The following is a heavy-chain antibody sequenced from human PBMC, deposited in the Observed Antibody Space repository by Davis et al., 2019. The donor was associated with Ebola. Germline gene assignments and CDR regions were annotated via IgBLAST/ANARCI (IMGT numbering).Heavy chain of an antibody. J-gene: IGHJ6*02. CDR2: ISAYNGNT. Sequence: ASVQVSCKASGYTFISYGISWVRQAPAQGLEWMGCISAYNGNTNYAQKLQGRVTMTTDTSTSTAYMALRSLRSDDTAVYYCARDPHYDFWSAQYYYYYGMDVWGQGTTVTVSS. CDR1: GYTFISYG. D-gene: IGHD3-3*01. CDR3: ARDPHYDFWSAQYYYYYGMDV. V-gene: IGHV1-18*01.